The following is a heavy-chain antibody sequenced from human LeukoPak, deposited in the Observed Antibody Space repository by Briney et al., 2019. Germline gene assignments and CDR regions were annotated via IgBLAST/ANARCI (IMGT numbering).Heavy chain of an antibody. CDR2: IYYSGST. D-gene: IGHD3-3*01. CDR1: GGSISSSSYY. Sequence: SETLSLTCTVSGGSISSSSYYWGWIRQPPGKGLEWIGSIYYSGSTYYNPSLKSRVTISVDTSKNQFSLKLSSVTAADTAVYYCAKNGQSGFSFDPWGQGTLVTVSS. J-gene: IGHJ5*02. CDR3: AKNGQSGFSFDP. V-gene: IGHV4-39*01.